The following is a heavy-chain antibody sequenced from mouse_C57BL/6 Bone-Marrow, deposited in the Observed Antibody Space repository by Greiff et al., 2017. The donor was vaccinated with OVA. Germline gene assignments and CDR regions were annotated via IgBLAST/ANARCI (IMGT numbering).Heavy chain of an antibody. CDR1: GYTFTDYY. V-gene: IGHV1-19*01. D-gene: IGHD1-1*01. CDR2: INPYNGGT. CDR3: ARSRIYYYGTWFAY. Sequence: EVQLQQSGPVLVKPGASVKMSCKASGYTFTDYYMNWVKPSHGKSLEWIGVINPYNGGTSYNKKVKGKATLTVDKSSSTAYMELNSLTSADSAVYYCARSRIYYYGTWFAYWGQGTLVTVSA. J-gene: IGHJ3*01.